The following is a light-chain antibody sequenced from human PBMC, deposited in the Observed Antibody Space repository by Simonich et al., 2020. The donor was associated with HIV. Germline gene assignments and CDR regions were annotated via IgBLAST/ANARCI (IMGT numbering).Light chain of an antibody. J-gene: IGKJ1*01. CDR2: KAS. CDR3: QQYNSHFPT. Sequence: DIQMNQAPSTLSSSVGDRVTITCRTSQSINNWFALYHQKPGKAPKLLNYKASSLESGVPSTFSGSGSGTEFTLTISSLQPDDFATYYCQQYNSHFPTFGQGTKVEIK. CDR1: QSINNW. V-gene: IGKV1-5*03.